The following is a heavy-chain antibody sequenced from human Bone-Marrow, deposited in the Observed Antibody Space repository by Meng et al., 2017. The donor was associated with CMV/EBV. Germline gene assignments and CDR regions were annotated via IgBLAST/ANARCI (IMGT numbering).Heavy chain of an antibody. CDR2: INHSGCT. Sequence: SETLSLTCAVYGGSFSGYYWSWIRQPPGKGLEWIGEINHSGCTNYNPSLKSRVTISVDTSKNQSSLKLSSVTAAATAVYYCSRVNCCSGTSSSTADYWGQGTLVTVSS. D-gene: IGHD2-2*01. CDR1: GGSFSGYY. J-gene: IGHJ4*02. V-gene: IGHV4-34*01. CDR3: SRVNCCSGTSSSTADY.